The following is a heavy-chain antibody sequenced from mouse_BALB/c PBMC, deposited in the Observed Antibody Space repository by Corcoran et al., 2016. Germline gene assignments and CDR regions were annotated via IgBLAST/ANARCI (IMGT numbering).Heavy chain of an antibody. CDR2: ISYDGSN. D-gene: IGHD1-2*01. V-gene: IGHV3-6*02. Sequence: DVQLQESGPGLVKPSQSLSLTCSVTGYSINSGYYWNWIRQVPGNKLEWMGYISYDGSNNFNPSLKNRITITRDTSKNQFFLKLNSVTTEDTATYYCATLLRPFDYWGQGTTLTVSS. CDR3: ATLLRPFDY. CDR1: GYSINSGYY. J-gene: IGHJ2*01.